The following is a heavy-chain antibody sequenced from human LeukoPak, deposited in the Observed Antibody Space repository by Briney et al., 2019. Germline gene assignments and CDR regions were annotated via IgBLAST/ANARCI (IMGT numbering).Heavy chain of an antibody. J-gene: IGHJ4*02. CDR1: GYTFTGYY. CDR2: INPNSGGT. V-gene: IGHV1-2*06. Sequence: GASVKVSCKASGYTFTGYYMHWVRQAPGQGLEWMGRINPNSGGTNYAQKFQGRVTMTRDTSISTAYMELSRLRSDDTAVYYCAREWAAEMATIRDYWGQGTLVTVSS. D-gene: IGHD5-24*01. CDR3: AREWAAEMATIRDY.